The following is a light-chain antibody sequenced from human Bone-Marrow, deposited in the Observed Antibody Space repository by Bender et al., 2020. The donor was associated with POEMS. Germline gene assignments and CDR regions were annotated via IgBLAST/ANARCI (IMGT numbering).Light chain of an antibody. CDR1: RSDVGGYDY. J-gene: IGLJ3*02. V-gene: IGLV2-14*01. CDR3: CSYAGTSNWV. CDR2: EVT. Sequence: QSALTQPASVSGSPGQSITISCTGTRSDVGGYDYVSWHQQHPNKAPKLILYEVTNRPSGVSDRFSGSKSANTASLTISGLQAEDEADYFCCSYAGTSNWVFGGGTTLTVL.